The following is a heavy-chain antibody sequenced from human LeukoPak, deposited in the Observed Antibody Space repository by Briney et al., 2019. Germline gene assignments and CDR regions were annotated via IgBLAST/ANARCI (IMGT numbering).Heavy chain of an antibody. Sequence: SETPSLTYTVSGGSIRSYYCSWIRQPSRKGLEWIGRMYTSGSTNYIPSRKSRVTMSVDTSKYQLSLNLSSVTAADTAVYYCARCYSRVYGMDVWGQGTTVTVSS. CDR1: GGSIRSYY. D-gene: IGHD6-13*01. CDR3: ARCYSRVYGMDV. CDR2: MYTSGST. J-gene: IGHJ6*02. V-gene: IGHV4-4*07.